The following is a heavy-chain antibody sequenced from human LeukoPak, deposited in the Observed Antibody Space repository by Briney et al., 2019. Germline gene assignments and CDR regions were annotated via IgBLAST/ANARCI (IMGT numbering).Heavy chain of an antibody. J-gene: IGHJ4*02. V-gene: IGHV1-69*13. CDR2: IIPIFGTA. Sequence: GASVKVSCKASGGTFSSYAISWVGQAPGQGLEWMGGIIPIFGTANYAQKFQGRVTITADESTSTAYMELSSLRSEDTAVYYCARAKMGYSGSYYGLGYFDYWGQGTLVTVSS. D-gene: IGHD1-26*01. CDR3: ARAKMGYSGSYYGLGYFDY. CDR1: GGTFSSYA.